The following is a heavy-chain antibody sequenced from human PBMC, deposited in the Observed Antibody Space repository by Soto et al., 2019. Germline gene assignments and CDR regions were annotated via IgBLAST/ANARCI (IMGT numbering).Heavy chain of an antibody. CDR3: ARGGVGNGQQLDYYSYNGMDV. Sequence: TSETLSLTCTVSGGSISSYYWSWIRQPPGKGLEWIGYIYYSGSTNYNPSLKSRVTISVDTSKNQFSLKLSSVTAADTAVYYCARGGVGNGQQLDYYSYNGMDVWGPGTTVTVSS. CDR2: IYYSGST. V-gene: IGHV4-59*01. CDR1: GGSISSYY. D-gene: IGHD6-13*01. J-gene: IGHJ6*02.